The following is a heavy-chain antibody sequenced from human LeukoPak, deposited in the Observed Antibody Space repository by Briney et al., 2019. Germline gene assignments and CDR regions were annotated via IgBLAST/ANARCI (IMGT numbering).Heavy chain of an antibody. D-gene: IGHD3-3*01. CDR1: GGSISSHY. Sequence: SETLSLTCTVSGGSISSHYWSWIRQPPGEGLEWIGYIYTSGSTNYNPSLKSRVTISVDTSKNQFSLKLSSVTAADTAVYYCARHYDFWSGVFDYWGQGTLVTVS. CDR3: ARHYDFWSGVFDY. V-gene: IGHV4-4*09. J-gene: IGHJ4*02. CDR2: IYTSGST.